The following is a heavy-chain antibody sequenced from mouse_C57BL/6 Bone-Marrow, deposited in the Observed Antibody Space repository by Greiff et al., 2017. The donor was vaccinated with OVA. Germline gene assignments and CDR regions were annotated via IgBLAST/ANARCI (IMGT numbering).Heavy chain of an antibody. D-gene: IGHD3-1*01. CDR1: GYAFSSSW. CDR3: ARFGLPLDY. V-gene: IGHV1-82*01. CDR2: IYPGDGDT. J-gene: IGHJ2*01. Sequence: VQLQQSGPELVKPGASVKISCKASGYAFSSSWMNWVKQRPGKGLEWIGRIYPGDGDTNYNGKFKGKATLTADKSSSTAYMQRSSLTSEDSAVYFCARFGLPLDYWGQGTTLTVSS.